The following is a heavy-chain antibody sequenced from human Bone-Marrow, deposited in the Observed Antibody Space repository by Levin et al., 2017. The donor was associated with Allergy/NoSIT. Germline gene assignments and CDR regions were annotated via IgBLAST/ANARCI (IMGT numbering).Heavy chain of an antibody. D-gene: IGHD3-3*01. Sequence: GESLKISCKASGYTFSIYGVNWVRQAPGQGLEWMGWISTYNGNTKYAQSLQGRVTMTTDTSTNTAFMDLRSLTSDDTAVYYCARDKDQLPNFSSDYYTSYGMDVWGQGTAVTVSS. CDR3: ARDKDQLPNFSSDYYTSYGMDV. CDR2: ISTYNGNT. J-gene: IGHJ6*02. V-gene: IGHV1-18*01. CDR1: GYTFSIYG.